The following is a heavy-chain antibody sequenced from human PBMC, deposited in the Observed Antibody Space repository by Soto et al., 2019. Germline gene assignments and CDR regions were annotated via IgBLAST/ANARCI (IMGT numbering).Heavy chain of an antibody. CDR1: GGSIRSYY. D-gene: IGHD2-15*01. V-gene: IGHV4-59*01. CDR2: IYYSGST. J-gene: IGHJ6*02. CDR3: ARTFYCSGGSCRPNGSYYYGMDV. Sequence: SETLSLTCTVSGGSIRSYYWSWIRQPPGKGLEWIGYIYYSGSTNYNPSLKSRVTISVDTSKNQFSLKLSSVTAADTAVYYCARTFYCSGGSCRPNGSYYYGMDVWGQGTTVTVSS.